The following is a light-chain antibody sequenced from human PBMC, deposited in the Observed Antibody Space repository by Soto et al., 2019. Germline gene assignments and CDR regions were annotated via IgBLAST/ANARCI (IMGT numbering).Light chain of an antibody. J-gene: IGLJ3*02. Sequence: QSALTQPRSVSGSPGQSVTISCTGTSSDVGGYNYVSWYQQHPGKAPKLMIYDVSKRPSGVPDRFSGSKSGNTASLTISGLQAEDEADYYCCSYAGSWVFDGGTQLTVL. CDR3: CSYAGSWV. V-gene: IGLV2-11*01. CDR1: SSDVGGYNY. CDR2: DVS.